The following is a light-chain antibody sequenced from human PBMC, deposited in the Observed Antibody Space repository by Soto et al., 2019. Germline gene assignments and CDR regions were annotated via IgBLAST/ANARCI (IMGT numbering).Light chain of an antibody. Sequence: QSVLTQPPSASGTPGQRVTISCSGSSSNIGSHTVTWYQQVPGTAPKLLIFSHNQRPSGVPDRFSGSKSGTSASLAISGLQSDDEADYYCAAWDDSLNGWVFGGGTKLTVL. CDR3: AAWDDSLNGWV. J-gene: IGLJ3*02. V-gene: IGLV1-44*01. CDR2: SHN. CDR1: SSNIGSHT.